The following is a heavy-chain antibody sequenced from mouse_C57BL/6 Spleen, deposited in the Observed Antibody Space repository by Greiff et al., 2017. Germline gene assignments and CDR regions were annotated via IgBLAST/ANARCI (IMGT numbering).Heavy chain of an antibody. CDR2: IYPGDGDT. CDR3: ARDYYGSPWYFDV. Sequence: VKLMESGAELVKPGASVKISCKASGYAFSSYWMNWVKQRPGKGLEWIGQIYPGDGDTNYNGKFKGKAPLTADKSSSTAYMQLSSLSSEDSAVYFCARDYYGSPWYFDVWGTGTTVTVSS. J-gene: IGHJ1*03. CDR1: GYAFSSYW. V-gene: IGHV1-80*01. D-gene: IGHD1-1*01.